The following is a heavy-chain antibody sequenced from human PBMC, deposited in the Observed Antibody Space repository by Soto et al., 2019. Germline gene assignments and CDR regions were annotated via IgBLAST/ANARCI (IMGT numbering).Heavy chain of an antibody. Sequence: SLRLSCVASGFTFSNFAMGWVRQAPGEGLEWVSAISGSGDDTFYADSMKGRFTISRDNSKDTLYLQINSLRAEDTAVYYCANPIPKTGTTFGFWGQGTLLTVSS. J-gene: IGHJ4*02. V-gene: IGHV3-23*01. CDR2: ISGSGDDT. CDR1: GFTFSNFA. D-gene: IGHD1-1*01. CDR3: ANPIPKTGTTFGF.